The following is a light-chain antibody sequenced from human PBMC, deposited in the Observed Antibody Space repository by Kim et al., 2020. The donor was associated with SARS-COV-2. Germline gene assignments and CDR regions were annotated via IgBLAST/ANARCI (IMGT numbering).Light chain of an antibody. CDR3: QAWDSSTVV. CDR2: QDS. V-gene: IGLV3-1*01. Sequence: SYELTQPPSVSVSPGQTASITCSGDKLGAKYACWYQQRPGQSPVLVFYQDSKRPSGIPERFSGSNSGNTATLTISGTQAMDEADYYCQAWDSSTVVFGGGTQLTVL. CDR1: KLGAKY. J-gene: IGLJ2*01.